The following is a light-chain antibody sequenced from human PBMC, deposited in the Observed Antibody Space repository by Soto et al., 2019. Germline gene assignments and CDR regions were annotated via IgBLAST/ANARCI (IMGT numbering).Light chain of an antibody. CDR1: QSISSR. CDR3: QQYNSYPVT. V-gene: IGKV1-5*01. Sequence: DIQMTQSPSTLSASVGDRVTITCRASQSISSRLAWYQQKPGKAPKLLIYDASSLEIGVPSRFSGCGSGTEFTLTNISLQPDDFATYYCQQYNSYPVTFGEGTKLEIK. J-gene: IGKJ2*01. CDR2: DAS.